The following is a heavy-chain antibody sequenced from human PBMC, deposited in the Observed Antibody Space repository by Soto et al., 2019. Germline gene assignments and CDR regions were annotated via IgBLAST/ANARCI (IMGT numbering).Heavy chain of an antibody. Sequence: PGGSLRLSCAASGFTFSGYAMHWVRQAPGKGLEWVAVISYDGTNKYYAASVKGRFTISSDNSKNTLYMRMNSLRADDRTVYYCASGPFYGDYVAEYFHHGGQGTPVTVSS. CDR1: GFTFSGYA. J-gene: IGHJ1*01. V-gene: IGHV3-30-3*01. CDR3: ASGPFYGDYVAEYFHH. D-gene: IGHD4-17*01. CDR2: ISYDGTNK.